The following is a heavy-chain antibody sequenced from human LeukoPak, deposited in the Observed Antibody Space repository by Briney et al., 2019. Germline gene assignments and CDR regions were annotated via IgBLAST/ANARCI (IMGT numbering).Heavy chain of an antibody. CDR3: ARANDFWSGYGIDN. CDR2: IHYSGST. D-gene: IGHD3-3*01. V-gene: IGHV4-59*08. CDR1: GDSISSDY. J-gene: IGHJ4*02. Sequence: PSETLSLTCTVSGDSISSDYWSWIRQPPGKGLEYIAYIHYSGSTDYNPSLKSRVTMSVDTSKNQFSLKLTSVTAADTAVYYCARANDFWSGYGIDNWGQGTLVTVSS.